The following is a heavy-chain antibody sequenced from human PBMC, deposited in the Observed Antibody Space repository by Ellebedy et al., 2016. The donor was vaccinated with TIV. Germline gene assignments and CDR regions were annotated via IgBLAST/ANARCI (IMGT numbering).Heavy chain of an antibody. CDR3: AGLITGSSSAY. CDR2: VYYSGKT. CDR1: GGSIGSRSYY. D-gene: IGHD1-20*01. J-gene: IGHJ1*01. Sequence: SETLSLTCTVSGGSIGSRSYYWGWIRQPPGTGLEWIGSVYYSGKTYYNPSLKSRVTISPDTSNNQFSLTLTSVTAADTAVYYCAGLITGSSSAYWGQGTLVAVSS. V-gene: IGHV4-39*07.